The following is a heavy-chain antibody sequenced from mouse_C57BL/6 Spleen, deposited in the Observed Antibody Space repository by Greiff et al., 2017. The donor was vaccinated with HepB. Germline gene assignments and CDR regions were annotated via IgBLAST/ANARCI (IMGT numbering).Heavy chain of an antibody. CDR1: GFTFSSYA. D-gene: IGHD1-1*01. J-gene: IGHJ4*01. V-gene: IGHV5-4*03. CDR3: ASIEGLRDYAMDY. CDR2: ISDGGSYT. Sequence: EVKLMESGGGLVKPGGSLKLSCAASGFTFSSYAMSWVRQTPEKRLEWVATISDGGSYTYYPDNVKGRFTISRDNAKNNLYLQMSHLKSEDTAMYYCASIEGLRDYAMDYWGQGTSVTVSS.